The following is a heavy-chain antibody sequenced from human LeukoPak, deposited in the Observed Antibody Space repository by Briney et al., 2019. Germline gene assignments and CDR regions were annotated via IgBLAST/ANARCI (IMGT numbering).Heavy chain of an antibody. CDR2: ITGHSSTI. V-gene: IGHV3-48*01. D-gene: IGHD3-22*01. CDR1: GFTFSSYS. CDR3: ARDLGQYYDTSDNWFDP. J-gene: IGHJ5*02. Sequence: PGGSLRLTCAASGFTFSSYSLNWVRQAPGKGLEWVSYITGHSSTIYYADSVKGRFTISRDNDKNSLYLQMNSLRAEDTAVYYCARDLGQYYDTSDNWFDPWGQGTLVTVSS.